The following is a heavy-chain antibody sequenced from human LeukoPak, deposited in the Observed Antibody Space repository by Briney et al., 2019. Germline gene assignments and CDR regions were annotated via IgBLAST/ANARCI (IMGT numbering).Heavy chain of an antibody. D-gene: IGHD6-13*01. CDR2: IRYDGSNK. CDR3: AKDNEAAAGPVDP. J-gene: IGHJ5*02. Sequence: GGSLRLSCAASGFTFSSYGMHWVRQAPGKGLEWVAFIRYDGSNKYYADSVKGRFTISRDNSKNTLYLQMNSLRAEDTAVYYCAKDNEAAAGPVDPWGQGTLVTVSS. CDR1: GFTFSSYG. V-gene: IGHV3-30*02.